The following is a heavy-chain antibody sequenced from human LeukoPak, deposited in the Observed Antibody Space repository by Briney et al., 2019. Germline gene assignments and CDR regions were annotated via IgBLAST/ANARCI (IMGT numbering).Heavy chain of an antibody. D-gene: IGHD1-1*01. CDR2: INPNSGGT. Sequence: ASVKVSCKASGYTFTGYYMHWVRQAPGQGLEWMGWINPNSGGTNYAQKFQGRVTMTRDTSISTAYMELSRLRSDDPAVYYCARGTGERETYFDYWGQGTLVTVSS. V-gene: IGHV1-2*02. J-gene: IGHJ4*02. CDR3: ARGTGERETYFDY. CDR1: GYTFTGYY.